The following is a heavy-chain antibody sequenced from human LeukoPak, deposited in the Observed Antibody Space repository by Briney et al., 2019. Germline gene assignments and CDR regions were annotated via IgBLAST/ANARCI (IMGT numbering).Heavy chain of an antibody. CDR1: GGSISSSSYY. D-gene: IGHD3-22*01. J-gene: IGHJ4*02. Sequence: SETLSLTCTVSGGSISSSSYYWGWIRQPPGTGLEWIGSIYYSGSTYYNPSLKSRVTISVDTSKNQFSLKLSSVTAADTAVYYCARMATYYYDSREYYFDYWGQGTLVTVSS. CDR3: ARMATYYYDSREYYFDY. CDR2: IYYSGST. V-gene: IGHV4-39*01.